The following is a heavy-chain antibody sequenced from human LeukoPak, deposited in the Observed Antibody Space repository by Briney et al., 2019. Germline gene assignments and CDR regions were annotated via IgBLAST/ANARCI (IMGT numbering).Heavy chain of an antibody. CDR1: GYTFTSYY. D-gene: IGHD6-25*01. J-gene: IGHJ4*02. CDR3: ARGRFTGSGWQLYYFDY. CDR2: INPSGGST. Sequence: ASVKVSCKASGYTFTSYYMHWVRQAPGQGLEWMGVINPSGGSTSYAQKFQGRVTVTRDTSTSTVYMELSSLRSEDTAVYYCARGRFTGSGWQLYYFDYWGQGTLVTVSS. V-gene: IGHV1-46*01.